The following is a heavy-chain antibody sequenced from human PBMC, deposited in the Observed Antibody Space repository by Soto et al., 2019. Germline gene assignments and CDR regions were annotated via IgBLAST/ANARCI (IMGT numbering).Heavy chain of an antibody. CDR2: INHSGST. V-gene: IGHV4-34*01. J-gene: IGHJ6*03. D-gene: IGHD5-18*01. Sequence: SETLSLTCAVYGGSFSGYYWSWIRQPPGKGLEWIGEINHSGSTNYNPSLKSRVTISVDTSKNQFSLKLSSVTAADTAVYYCARVRYALAYYYYYYMDVWGKGTTVTVSS. CDR1: GGSFSGYY. CDR3: ARVRYALAYYYYYYMDV.